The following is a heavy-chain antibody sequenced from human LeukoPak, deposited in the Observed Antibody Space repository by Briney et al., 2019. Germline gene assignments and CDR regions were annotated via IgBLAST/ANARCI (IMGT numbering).Heavy chain of an antibody. V-gene: IGHV4-59*01. CDR2: ISYSGDT. CDR1: GGSIPYDY. Sequence: PSETLSLTCTVSGGSIPYDYWSWIRQPPGMGLEWIGYISYSGDTNYNPSLKSRVTMSVDTSKNQFFLKMNSVTTADTAVYYCARDSPVRRSDYSDYWGQGTLVAVSS. CDR3: ARDSPVRRSDYSDY. D-gene: IGHD3-3*01. J-gene: IGHJ4*02.